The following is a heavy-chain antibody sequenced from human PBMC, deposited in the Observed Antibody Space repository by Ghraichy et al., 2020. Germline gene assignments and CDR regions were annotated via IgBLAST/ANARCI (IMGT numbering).Heavy chain of an antibody. CDR3: TTHPYALWSNYSPCDP. Sequence: GGSLRLSCAASGFTFTNAWVTWVRQAPGKGLEWVGRIKSKTAGGTTVYAAPVKGRFTISRDDSENTLYLQMNSLKTEDTAVYYCTTHPYALWSNYSPCDPWGQGTLVTVSA. J-gene: IGHJ5*02. D-gene: IGHD3-3*01. CDR1: GFTFTNAW. V-gene: IGHV3-15*01. CDR2: IKSKTAGGTT.